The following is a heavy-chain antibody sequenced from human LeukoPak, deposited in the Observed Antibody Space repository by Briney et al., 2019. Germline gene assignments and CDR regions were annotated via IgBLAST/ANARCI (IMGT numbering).Heavy chain of an antibody. D-gene: IGHD5-18*01. CDR3: ANPGTASLPDYFDY. V-gene: IGHV3-23*01. J-gene: IGHJ4*02. CDR2: ISGSGGST. Sequence: GGSLRLSCAVSGFTFSSYAMNWVRQAPGKGLEWVSAISGSGGSTYYADSVKGRFTISRDKSKNTLYLQMNSLRAEDTAVYYCANPGTASLPDYFDYWGQGTLVTVSS. CDR1: GFTFSSYA.